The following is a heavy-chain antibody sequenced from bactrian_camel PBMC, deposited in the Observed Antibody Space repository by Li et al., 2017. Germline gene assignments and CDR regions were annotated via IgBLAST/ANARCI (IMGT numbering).Heavy chain of an antibody. CDR1: GFIFKDMW. V-gene: IGHV3S6*01. CDR2: IYKDGSIT. J-gene: IGHJ4*01. D-gene: IGHD2*01. Sequence: VQLVESGGGLVQPGGSLTLSCAPSGFIFKDMWVHWVRQAPGKGLEWVCSIYKDGSITYYADSVKGRFTISRDNAKNTLYLQMNSLKSEDTALYYCAADIEGIIAGQGTQVTVS.